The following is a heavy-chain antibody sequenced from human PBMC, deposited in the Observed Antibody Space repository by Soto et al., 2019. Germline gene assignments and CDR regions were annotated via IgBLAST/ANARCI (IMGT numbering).Heavy chain of an antibody. CDR1: GFTFGDYA. J-gene: IGHJ5*02. D-gene: IGHD3-10*01. Sequence: QLLESGGGLVQPGGSLRVHCVASGFTFGDYAMSWVRQAPRKGLEWVASIGGGGTDTYYAASVKGRFTISRDNSKSPLYLQMNNLGVEDTAVYYCAKDAVSYNGEWDWFETWGQGTLVTVSS. V-gene: IGHV3-23*01. CDR3: AKDAVSYNGEWDWFET. CDR2: IGGGGTDT.